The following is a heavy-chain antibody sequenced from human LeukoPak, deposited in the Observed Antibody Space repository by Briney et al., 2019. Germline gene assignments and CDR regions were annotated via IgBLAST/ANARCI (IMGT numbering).Heavy chain of an antibody. V-gene: IGHV3-30*18. CDR1: GFTFSSYG. CDR2: ISYDGSNK. Sequence: GGSLRLSCAASGFTFSSYGMHWVRQAPGKGLEWVAVISYDGSNKYYADSVKGRFTISRDNSKNTLYLQMNSLRAEDTAVYYCAKVSRQSNPYSSGRSKSAFDIWGQGTMVTVSS. CDR3: AKVSRQSNPYSSGRSKSAFDI. D-gene: IGHD6-19*01. J-gene: IGHJ3*02.